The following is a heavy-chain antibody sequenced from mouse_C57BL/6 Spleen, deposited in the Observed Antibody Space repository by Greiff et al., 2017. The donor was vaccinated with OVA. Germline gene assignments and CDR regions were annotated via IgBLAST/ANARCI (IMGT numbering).Heavy chain of an antibody. CDR2: ISYDGSN. J-gene: IGHJ2*01. Sequence: ESGPGLVKPSQSLSLTCSATGYSITSGYYWNWIRQFPGNKLEWMGYISYDGSNNYNPSLKNRISITRDTSKNQFFLKLNSVTTEDTATYYCARGYFDYWGQGTTLTVSS. CDR1: GYSITSGYY. V-gene: IGHV3-6*01. CDR3: ARGYFDY.